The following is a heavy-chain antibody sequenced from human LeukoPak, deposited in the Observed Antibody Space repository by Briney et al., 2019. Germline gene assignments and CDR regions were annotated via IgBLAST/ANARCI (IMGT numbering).Heavy chain of an antibody. Sequence: ASVKASCKASGYTFTSYGISWVRQAPGQGLEWMGWISAYNGNTNYAQKLQGRVTMTTDTSTSTAYMELRSLRSDDTAVYYCAREVPTTSYDILTGYYNPNFDYWGQGTLVTVSS. J-gene: IGHJ4*02. D-gene: IGHD3-9*01. CDR2: ISAYNGNT. CDR3: AREVPTTSYDILTGYYNPNFDY. V-gene: IGHV1-18*01. CDR1: GYTFTSYG.